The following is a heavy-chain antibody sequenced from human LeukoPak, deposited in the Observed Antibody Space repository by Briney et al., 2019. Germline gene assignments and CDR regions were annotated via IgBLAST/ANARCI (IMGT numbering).Heavy chain of an antibody. CDR2: IYYSGST. V-gene: IGHV4-39*01. J-gene: IGHJ5*02. Sequence: SETLSLTCTVSGGSISSSSYYWGWIRQPPGKGLEWIGSIYYSGSTYYNPSLESRVTISVDTSKNQFSLKLSSVTAADTAVYYCASRSITIFGEDFDPWGQGTLVTVSS. CDR3: ASRSITIFGEDFDP. CDR1: GGSISSSSYY. D-gene: IGHD3-3*01.